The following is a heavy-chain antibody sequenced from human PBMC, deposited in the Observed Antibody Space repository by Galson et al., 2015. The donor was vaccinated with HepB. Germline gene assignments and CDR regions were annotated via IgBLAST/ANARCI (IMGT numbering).Heavy chain of an antibody. J-gene: IGHJ4*02. CDR3: ATCPPIAAAGLRYFDY. D-gene: IGHD6-13*01. Sequence: SLRLSCAASGFTFSSYSMNWVRQAPGKGLEWVSSISSSSSYIYYADSVKGRFTISRDNAKNSLYLQMNSLRAEDTAVYYCATCPPIAAAGLRYFDYWGQGTLVTVSS. V-gene: IGHV3-21*04. CDR1: GFTFSSYS. CDR2: ISSSSSYI.